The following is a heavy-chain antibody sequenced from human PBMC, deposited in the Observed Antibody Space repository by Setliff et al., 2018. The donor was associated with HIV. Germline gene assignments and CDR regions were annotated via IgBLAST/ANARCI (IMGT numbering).Heavy chain of an antibody. CDR2: IIPIYGTA. Sequence: SVKVSCKASGYTFNGYYMHWVRQAPGQGLEWMGRIIPIYGTANSAQKFQGRVTITADESTSTAYMELSTLRSEDTAVYFCARDGGYSGHQWFGDAFDIWGQGTMVTVSS. CDR3: ARDGGYSGHQWFGDAFDI. CDR1: GYTFNGYY. V-gene: IGHV1-69*13. J-gene: IGHJ3*02. D-gene: IGHD5-12*01.